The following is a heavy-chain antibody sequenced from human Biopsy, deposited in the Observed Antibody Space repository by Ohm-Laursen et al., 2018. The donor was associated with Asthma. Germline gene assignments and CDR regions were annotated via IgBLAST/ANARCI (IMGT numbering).Heavy chain of an antibody. CDR1: GGTFNTYV. V-gene: IGHV1-69*01. CDR3: ARKAGYCIRRNCSSLDV. Sequence: SSVKVSCKSLGGTFNTYVIGWVRQAPGQGLEWMGGINSVLGTTTYPQKFQDRVTITADDSTSTVYMELSSLRSEDTAVYYCARKAGYCIRRNCSSLDVWGQGTMVTVSS. D-gene: IGHD2-2*01. CDR2: INSVLGTT. J-gene: IGHJ6*02.